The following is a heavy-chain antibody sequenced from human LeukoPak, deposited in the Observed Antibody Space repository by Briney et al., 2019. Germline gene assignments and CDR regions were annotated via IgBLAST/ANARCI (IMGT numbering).Heavy chain of an antibody. CDR3: ARVGSYYDILDIFDY. Sequence: ASVKVSCKVSGYTLTELSMHWVRQAPGKGLEWMGGFDPEDGETIYAQKFQGRVTMTEDTSTDTAYMELSSLRSEDTAVYYCARVGSYYDILDIFDYWGQGTLVTVSS. D-gene: IGHD3-9*01. CDR1: GYTLTELS. V-gene: IGHV1-24*01. J-gene: IGHJ4*02. CDR2: FDPEDGET.